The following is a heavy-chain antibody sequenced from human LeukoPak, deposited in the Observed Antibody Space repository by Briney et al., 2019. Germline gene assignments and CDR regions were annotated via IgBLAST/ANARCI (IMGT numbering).Heavy chain of an antibody. V-gene: IGHV1-2*02. CDR1: GNTFAGYY. CDR3: ARGPIGGLRKGFDI. Sequence: ASVKVSCKASGNTFAGYYVHWVRQAPGQGLEWMGWINTHSGATNYAQHFQGRVTMTTDTSVTTAYMDLDGLKSDDAAVYFCARGPIGGLRKGFDIWGQGTLVTVSS. D-gene: IGHD1-26*01. CDR2: INTHSGAT. J-gene: IGHJ4*02.